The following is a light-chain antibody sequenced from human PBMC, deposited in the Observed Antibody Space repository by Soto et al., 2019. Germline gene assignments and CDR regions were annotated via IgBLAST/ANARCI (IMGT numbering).Light chain of an antibody. Sequence: QSVLTQPASVSAAAGKRVTISCSGSSSNIGNNAVNWYQQLPGKAPKLVIHYDDQVPSGVSDRFSGSKSGTSASLAISALQSEDEADYYCAAWDDSLSGPVFGGGTKLTV. V-gene: IGLV1-36*01. J-gene: IGLJ3*02. CDR1: SSNIGNNA. CDR2: YDD. CDR3: AAWDDSLSGPV.